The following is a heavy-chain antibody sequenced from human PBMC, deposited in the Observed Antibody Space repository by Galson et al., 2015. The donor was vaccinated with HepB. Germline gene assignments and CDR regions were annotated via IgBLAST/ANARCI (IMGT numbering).Heavy chain of an antibody. CDR2: INPSGGST. CDR3: ARVHYYGSGSYYIPPSNYYYYGMDV. V-gene: IGHV1-46*03. CDR1: GYTLTELS. J-gene: IGHJ6*02. Sequence: SVKVSCKVSGYTLTELSMHWVRQAPGQGLEWMGIINPSGGSTSYAQKFQGRVTMTRDTSTSTVYMELSSLRSEDTAVYYCARVHYYGSGSYYIPPSNYYYYGMDVWGQGTTVTVSS. D-gene: IGHD3-10*01.